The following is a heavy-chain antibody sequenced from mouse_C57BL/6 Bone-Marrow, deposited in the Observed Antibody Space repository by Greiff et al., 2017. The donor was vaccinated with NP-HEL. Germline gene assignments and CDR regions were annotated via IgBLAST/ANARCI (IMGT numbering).Heavy chain of an antibody. CDR1: GYSITSGYD. CDR2: ISYSGST. D-gene: IGHD2-3*01. V-gene: IGHV3-1*01. CDR3: ARAPDGYRYFDV. Sequence: EVQLQESGPGMVKPSQSLSLTCTVTGYSITSGYDWHWIRHFPGNKLEWMGYISYSGSTNYNPSLKSRISITHDTSKNHFFLKLNSVTTEDTATYYCARAPDGYRYFDVWGTGTTVTVSS. J-gene: IGHJ1*03.